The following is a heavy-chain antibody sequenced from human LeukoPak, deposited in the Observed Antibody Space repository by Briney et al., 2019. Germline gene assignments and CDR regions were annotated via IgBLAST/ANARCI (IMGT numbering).Heavy chain of an antibody. D-gene: IGHD1-20*01. J-gene: IGHJ3*02. Sequence: PGGSLRLSCAASGFTFSSYWMSWVRQAPGKGLEWVANIKQDGSEKYYVDSVKGRFTISRDSAKNSLYLQMNSLRAEDTAVYYCARDYSITGTNGAFDIWGQGTMVTVSS. CDR2: IKQDGSEK. V-gene: IGHV3-7*01. CDR3: ARDYSITGTNGAFDI. CDR1: GFTFSSYW.